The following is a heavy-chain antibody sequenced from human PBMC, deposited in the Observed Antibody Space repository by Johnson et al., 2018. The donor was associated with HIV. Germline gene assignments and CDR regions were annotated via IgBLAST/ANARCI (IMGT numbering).Heavy chain of an antibody. V-gene: IGHV3-13*01. CDR1: GFTFSSYG. CDR2: IGTAGDT. J-gene: IGHJ3*02. D-gene: IGHD6-13*01. CDR3: AKDSRRAAAGRIGLWAFDI. Sequence: VQLVESGGGVVQPGGSLRLSCAASGFTFSSYGMHWVRQATGKGLEWVSAIGTAGDTYYPGSVKGRFTISRDNAKNSLYLQMNSLRAEDTALYYCAKDSRRAAAGRIGLWAFDIWGQGTMVTVSS.